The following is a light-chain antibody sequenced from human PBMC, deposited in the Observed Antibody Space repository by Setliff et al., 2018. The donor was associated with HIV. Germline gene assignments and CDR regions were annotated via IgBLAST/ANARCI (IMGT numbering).Light chain of an antibody. CDR3: CSYAGSYSYM. V-gene: IGLV2-11*01. CDR2: DVT. CDR1: SSDVGAFDY. J-gene: IGLJ1*01. Sequence: QSALAQPRSVSGSPGTSVTFSGTGSSSDVGAFDYVAWYQQHPGKAPKLLIYDVTRRPSGVPDRFSGSKSGNTASLTISGLQAEDEADYYCCSYAGSYSYMFGTGTKAPS.